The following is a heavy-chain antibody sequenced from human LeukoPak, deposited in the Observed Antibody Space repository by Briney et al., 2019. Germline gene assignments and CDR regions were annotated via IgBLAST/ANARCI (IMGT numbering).Heavy chain of an antibody. Sequence: GGSLRLSCAASGFTFRNFWMSWVRQAPGKGLEWVSAISGSGGSTYYADSVKGRFTISRDNSKNTLYLQMNSLRAEDTAVYYCAKTKYSYGTSKGLFFDYWGQGTLVTVSS. D-gene: IGHD5-18*01. CDR3: AKTKYSYGTSKGLFFDY. J-gene: IGHJ4*02. V-gene: IGHV3-23*01. CDR2: ISGSGGST. CDR1: GFTFRNFW.